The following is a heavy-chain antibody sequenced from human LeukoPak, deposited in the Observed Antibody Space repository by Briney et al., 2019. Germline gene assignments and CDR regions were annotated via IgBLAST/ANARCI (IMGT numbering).Heavy chain of an antibody. CDR2: INPNSGGT. J-gene: IGHJ4*02. CDR1: GYTFTGYY. D-gene: IGHD3-10*01. V-gene: IGHV1-2*02. CDR3: ARERLVRGVITESGY. Sequence: GASVNVSFKASGYTFTGYYMHWVRQAPGQGREWMGWINPNSGGTNYAQKFQGRVTMTRYTSISTAYMELSRLTSDDTAVYYCARERLVRGVITESGYWGQGTLVTVSS.